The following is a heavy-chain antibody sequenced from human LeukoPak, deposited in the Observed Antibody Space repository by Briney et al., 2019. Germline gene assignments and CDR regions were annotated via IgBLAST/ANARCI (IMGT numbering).Heavy chain of an antibody. Sequence: ASVKVSCKASGYTFSNYGVTWVRQAPGQGLEWMGWISVYTGYTNYAQNFQGRVTMTTDTSTNTAYMELRSLTSDDTAVYFCARDGGYFDWPRPRPGKYYFDYRGQGTLVTVTS. CDR1: GYTFSNYG. D-gene: IGHD3-9*01. CDR3: ARDGGYFDWPRPRPGKYYFDY. J-gene: IGHJ4*02. V-gene: IGHV1-18*01. CDR2: ISVYTGYT.